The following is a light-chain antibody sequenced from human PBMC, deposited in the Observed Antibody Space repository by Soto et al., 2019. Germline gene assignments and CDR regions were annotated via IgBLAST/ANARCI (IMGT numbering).Light chain of an antibody. J-gene: IGLJ1*01. CDR3: CSYAGSYTPYV. CDR1: SSNIGAGYD. Sequence: QSVLTQPPSVSGAPGQRVTISCTGSSSNIGAGYDVHWYQQVPGRAPKLLIFGSTNRPSGVPDRFSGSKSGNTASLTISGLQAEDEADYYCCSYAGSYTPYVFGTGTKVTVL. V-gene: IGLV1-40*01. CDR2: GST.